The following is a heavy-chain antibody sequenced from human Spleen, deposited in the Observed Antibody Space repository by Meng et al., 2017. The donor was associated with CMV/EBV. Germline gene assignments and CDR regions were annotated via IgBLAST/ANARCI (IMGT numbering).Heavy chain of an antibody. CDR3: ARAGSYWRVFDY. CDR1: GGTFSSNS. CDR2: IIPISTTP. J-gene: IGHJ4*02. Sequence: SGKVSCKASGGTFSSNSISWVRQAPGQGLEWMGGIIPISTTPNYAQNFQGRLTITTDESTSTAYMELSSLTSEDTAVYYCARAGSYWRVFDYWGQGTLVTVSS. V-gene: IGHV1-69*05. D-gene: IGHD1-26*01.